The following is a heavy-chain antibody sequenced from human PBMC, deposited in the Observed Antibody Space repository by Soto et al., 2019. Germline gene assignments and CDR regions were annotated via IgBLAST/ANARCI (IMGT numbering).Heavy chain of an antibody. J-gene: IGHJ6*02. Sequence: EVQLVASGGGLMQPGGSLRLSCAVSGFSVTNNYMSWVRRAPGKGLECVSVIYSDETKYYADSVAGRFTISRDKTNNTGFLQMQSLRAEDTAIYYCARDQFRVTTYPYYHYGMDVWGQGTTVTVSS. V-gene: IGHV3-53*01. D-gene: IGHD4-17*01. CDR1: GFSVTNNY. CDR2: IYSDETK. CDR3: ARDQFRVTTYPYYHYGMDV.